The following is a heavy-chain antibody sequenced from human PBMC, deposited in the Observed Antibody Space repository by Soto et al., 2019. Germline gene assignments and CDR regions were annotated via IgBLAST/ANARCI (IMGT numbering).Heavy chain of an antibody. J-gene: IGHJ4*02. V-gene: IGHV3-72*01. CDR3: VVEEYCSGSSCLGSDH. D-gene: IGHD2-15*01. CDR1: GFTFNDHY. Sequence: EVQVVESGGGLVQPGGSLRLSCATSGFTFNDHYLDWVRQAPGQGLEWVGRTRDGANDYTTEYAASVKGRFTISRDESKRSLYLQMNSLTTKATAVYYCVVEEYCSGSSCLGSDHCGQGTLVNVSS. CDR2: TRDGANDYTT.